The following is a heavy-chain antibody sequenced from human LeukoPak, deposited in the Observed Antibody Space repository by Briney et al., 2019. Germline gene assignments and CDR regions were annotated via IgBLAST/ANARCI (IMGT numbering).Heavy chain of an antibody. Sequence: SQTLSLTCAISGDSVSSNIAAWNWIRQSPSGGLEWLGRTYYRSQWNDDYALSVKSRMTISPDTAKNQVSLHLKSVTPEDSGVYYCARERGLTHDYGMDVWGQGTTVTVYS. CDR2: TYYRSQWND. CDR1: GDSVSSNIAA. D-gene: IGHD3-10*01. CDR3: ARERGLTHDYGMDV. J-gene: IGHJ6*02. V-gene: IGHV6-1*01.